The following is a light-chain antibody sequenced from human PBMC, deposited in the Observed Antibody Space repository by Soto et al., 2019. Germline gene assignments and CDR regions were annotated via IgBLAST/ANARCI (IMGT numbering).Light chain of an antibody. J-gene: IGLJ2*01. Sequence: QSALTQPASVSGSPGQSITISCTGTSSDLGSYNLVSWYQQHPGKAPKLIIYEDTKWPSGVSHRFSGSKSGNTASLTISGLQAEDEADYYCCSYAGSSTYVVFGGGIKLTVL. CDR3: CSYAGSSTYVV. V-gene: IGLV2-23*01. CDR1: SSDLGSYNL. CDR2: EDT.